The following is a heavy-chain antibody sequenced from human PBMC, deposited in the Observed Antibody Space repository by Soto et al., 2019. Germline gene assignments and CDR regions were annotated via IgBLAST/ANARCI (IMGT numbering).Heavy chain of an antibody. CDR3: ATQSYYYDRSGYAYDAFDI. CDR2: ITPIIGTA. CDR1: GGTFSSYP. V-gene: IGHV1-69*06. D-gene: IGHD3-22*01. J-gene: IGHJ3*02. Sequence: SVKISCKASGGTFSSYPISWVRQAPGQGLEWMGGITPIIGTAAYTQKFQGRVTITADKSTGTDYMVLSRLRSEDTALYYCATQSYYYDRSGYAYDAFDIWGKGTMVTVS.